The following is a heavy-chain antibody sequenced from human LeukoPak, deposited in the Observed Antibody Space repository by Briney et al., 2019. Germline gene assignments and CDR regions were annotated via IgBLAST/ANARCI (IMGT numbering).Heavy chain of an antibody. J-gene: IGHJ4*02. CDR2: IHYRGTT. V-gene: IGHV4-59*13. CDR1: GASINSYY. Sequence: SETLSLTCSVSGASINSYYWNWIRQSPGTGLEWLGNIHYRGTTNYSPSLKSRVTLSLDSSKSQFALKVTSVTAADTAVYYCARSIQIWPHSTFDYWGQGTLVTVSS. D-gene: IGHD5-18*01. CDR3: ARSIQIWPHSTFDY.